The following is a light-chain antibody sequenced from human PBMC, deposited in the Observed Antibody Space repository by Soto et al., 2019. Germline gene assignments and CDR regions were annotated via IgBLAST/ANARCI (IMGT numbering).Light chain of an antibody. CDR1: QRVSSN. CDR2: DAS. V-gene: IGKV3-11*01. Sequence: EIVMSQSTTTLSVSPGERATLSCRSSQRVSSNLAWYQQKPGQAPRLLIYDASTRATGIPDRFSGGGSGTDFTLTIDNLEPEDFAVYYCQQRSNWPPITFGQGTRLEI. CDR3: QQRSNWPPIT. J-gene: IGKJ5*01.